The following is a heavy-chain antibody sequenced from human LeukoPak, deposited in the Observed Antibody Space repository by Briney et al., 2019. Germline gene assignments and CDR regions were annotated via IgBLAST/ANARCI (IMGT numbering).Heavy chain of an antibody. CDR3: TTDYQTTGTTMYYFDY. D-gene: IGHD1-1*01. J-gene: IGHJ4*02. V-gene: IGHV1-69*13. CDR1: GGTFSSYA. CDR2: IIPIFGTA. Sequence: SVKVSCKASGGTFSSYAISWVRQAPGQGLGWLGGIIPIFGTANYAQKFQGRVTITADESTSTAYMELSSLRSEDTAVYYCTTDYQTTGTTMYYFDYWGQGTLVTVSP.